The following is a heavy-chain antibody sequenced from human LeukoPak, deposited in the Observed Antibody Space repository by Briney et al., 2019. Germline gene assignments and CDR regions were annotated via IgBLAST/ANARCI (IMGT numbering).Heavy chain of an antibody. CDR2: ISSSSSYI. CDR1: GFTFSSYS. D-gene: IGHD5-18*01. Sequence: PGGSLRLSCAASGFTFSSYSMNWVRQAPGKGLEWVSSISSSSSYIYYADSVKGRFTISRDNAKNSLYLQMNSLRAEDTAVYYCARVRGYSYGHLDYWGQGTLVTVSS. V-gene: IGHV3-21*01. J-gene: IGHJ4*02. CDR3: ARVRGYSYGHLDY.